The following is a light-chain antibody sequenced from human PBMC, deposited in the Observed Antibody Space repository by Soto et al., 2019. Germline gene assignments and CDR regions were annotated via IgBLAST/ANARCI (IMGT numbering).Light chain of an antibody. CDR2: DVS. J-gene: IGLJ2*01. CDR3: SSYTSSSTLVV. Sequence: QSALTQPDSVSGSPGQSITISCTGTSSDVGVYNYVSWYQQHPGKAPKLMIYDVSTRPSGVSNLFSGSKSGNTASLTISGLQAEDEADYYCSSYTSSSTLVVFGGGTKLTVL. CDR1: SSDVGVYNY. V-gene: IGLV2-14*01.